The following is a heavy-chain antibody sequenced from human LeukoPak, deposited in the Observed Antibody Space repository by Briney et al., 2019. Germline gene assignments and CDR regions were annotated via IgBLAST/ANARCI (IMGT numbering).Heavy chain of an antibody. J-gene: IGHJ4*02. CDR3: AREWGLTYYYDSSGYYYGLDY. V-gene: IGHV3-30-3*01. CDR1: GFTFSSYA. D-gene: IGHD3-22*01. Sequence: GGSLRLSCAASGFTFSSYAMHWVRQAPGKGVVWVAVISYDGSNKYYADSVKGRFTISRDNSKNTLYLQMNSLRAEDTAVYYCAREWGLTYYYDSSGYYYGLDYWGQGTLVTVSS. CDR2: ISYDGSNK.